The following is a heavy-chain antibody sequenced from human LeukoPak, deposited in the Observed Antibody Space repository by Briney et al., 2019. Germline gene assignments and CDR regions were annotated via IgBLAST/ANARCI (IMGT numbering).Heavy chain of an antibody. V-gene: IGHV4-38-2*02. CDR1: GYSISSGYY. CDR3: ARGFGNYYYYYMDV. CDR2: MYHTGRT. J-gene: IGHJ6*03. Sequence: SETLSLTCTVSGYSISSGYYWGRIRQPPGQGLEWIGSMYHTGRTYYNQSLKSRVTISVDTSKNQFSLRLSSVTAADTAVYYCARGFGNYYYYYMDVWGKGTTVTISS. D-gene: IGHD3-10*01.